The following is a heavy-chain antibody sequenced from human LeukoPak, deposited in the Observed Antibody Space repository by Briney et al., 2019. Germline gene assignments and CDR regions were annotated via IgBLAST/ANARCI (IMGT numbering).Heavy chain of an antibody. CDR1: GGSISSSSYY. J-gene: IGHJ4*02. CDR3: ARLLRAAQFDY. V-gene: IGHV4-39*01. Sequence: SETLSLTCTVSGGSISSSSYYWGWIRQPPGKGLEWIGGIYYSGSTYYNPSLKSRVTISVDTSKNQFSLKLSSVTAADTAVYYCARLLRAAQFDYWGQGTLVTVSS. CDR2: IYYSGST. D-gene: IGHD2-15*01.